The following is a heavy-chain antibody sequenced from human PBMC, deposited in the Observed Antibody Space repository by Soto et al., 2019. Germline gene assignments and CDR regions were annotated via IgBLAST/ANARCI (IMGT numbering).Heavy chain of an antibody. CDR2: IYYSGST. J-gene: IGHJ4*02. CDR3: ARHLVYCSSTSCYENLPPFDY. CDR1: GGSISSSSYY. V-gene: IGHV4-39*01. D-gene: IGHD2-2*01. Sequence: SETLSLTCTVSGGSISSSSYYWGWIRQPPGKGLEWIGSIYYSGSTYYNPSLKSRVTISVDTSKNQFSLKLSSVTAADTAVYYCARHLVYCSSTSCYENLPPFDYWGQGTLVTVSS.